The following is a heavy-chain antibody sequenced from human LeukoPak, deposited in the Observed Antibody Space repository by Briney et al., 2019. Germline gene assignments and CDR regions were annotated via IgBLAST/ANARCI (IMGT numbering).Heavy chain of an antibody. CDR1: GFTFSTYR. D-gene: IGHD5-12*01. CDR2: ISSSSSDI. V-gene: IGHV3-21*01. Sequence: GGSLRLSCAASGFTFSTYRMNWVRQAPGKRLEWVSSISSSSSDIYYADSVKGRFTISRDNAKNSLYLQMNSLRAEDTAVYYCARGGYPFDYWGQGTLVTVSS. CDR3: ARGGYPFDY. J-gene: IGHJ4*02.